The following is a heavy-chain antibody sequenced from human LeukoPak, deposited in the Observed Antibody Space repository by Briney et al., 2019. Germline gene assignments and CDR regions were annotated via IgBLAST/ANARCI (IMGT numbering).Heavy chain of an antibody. CDR1: GFTFSSYS. V-gene: IGHV3-21*04. J-gene: IGHJ4*02. CDR2: ISSSSSYI. D-gene: IGHD6-19*01. CDR3: AKSAVAGYLRQDFDY. Sequence: PGGSLRLSCAASGFTFSSYSMNWVRQAPGKGLEWVSSISSSSSYIYYADSVKGRFTISRDNAKNSLYLQMNSLRTEDAALYYCAKSAVAGYLRQDFDYWGQGTLVTVSS.